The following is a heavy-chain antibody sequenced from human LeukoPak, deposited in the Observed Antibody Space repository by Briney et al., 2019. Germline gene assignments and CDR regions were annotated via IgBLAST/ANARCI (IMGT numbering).Heavy chain of an antibody. Sequence: ASVKVSCKASGYSFSTYAIHWVRQAPGQRLEWMGWINAGNGNTKYSQKFQDRVSVTRDTSASAAYMELSSLRSEDTAVYYCARATTDHYYYYGMDVWGQGTTVTVSS. J-gene: IGHJ6*02. V-gene: IGHV1-3*01. D-gene: IGHD1-14*01. CDR1: GYSFSTYA. CDR3: ARATTDHYYYYGMDV. CDR2: INAGNGNT.